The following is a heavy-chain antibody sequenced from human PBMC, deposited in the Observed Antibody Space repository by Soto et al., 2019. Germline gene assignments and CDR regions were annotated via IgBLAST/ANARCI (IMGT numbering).Heavy chain of an antibody. Sequence: SETLSLTCTVSGGSISSGGYYWSWIRQHPGKGLEWIGYISYSGSTYYNPSLKSRVTISIDTSKNQFSLKLNSVTAADTAVYYCAREDSSGYFHYWGQGTLVTVS. D-gene: IGHD3-22*01. CDR3: AREDSSGYFHY. V-gene: IGHV4-31*03. CDR1: GGSISSGGYY. CDR2: ISYSGST. J-gene: IGHJ4*02.